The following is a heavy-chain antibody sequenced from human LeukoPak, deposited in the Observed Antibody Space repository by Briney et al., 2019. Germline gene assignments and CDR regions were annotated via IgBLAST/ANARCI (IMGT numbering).Heavy chain of an antibody. D-gene: IGHD4-17*01. CDR1: GGSFSGYY. J-gene: IGHJ4*02. Sequence: SETLSLTCAVSGGSFSGYYWTWIRQPPGKGLEWIGEINHSRNANYNPSLKSRVTISLDMSENHFSLKLTSVTAADTAVYYCARGQGTVTTHWGQGTLVTVSS. V-gene: IGHV4-34*01. CDR3: ARGQGTVTTH. CDR2: INHSRNA.